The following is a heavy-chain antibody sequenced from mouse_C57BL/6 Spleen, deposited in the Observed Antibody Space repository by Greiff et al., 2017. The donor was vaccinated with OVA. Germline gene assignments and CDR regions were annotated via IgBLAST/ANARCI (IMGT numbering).Heavy chain of an antibody. V-gene: IGHV3-6*01. CDR1: GYSITSGYY. CDR2: ISYDGSN. Sequence: VQLKESGPGLVKPSQSLSLTCSVTGYSITSGYYWNWIRQFPGNKLEWMGYISYDGSNNYNPSLKNRISIPRDTSKNQFFLKLNSVTTEDTATYTCARDGYAGVDYWGQGTTLTVSS. D-gene: IGHD2-2*01. J-gene: IGHJ2*01. CDR3: ARDGYAGVDY.